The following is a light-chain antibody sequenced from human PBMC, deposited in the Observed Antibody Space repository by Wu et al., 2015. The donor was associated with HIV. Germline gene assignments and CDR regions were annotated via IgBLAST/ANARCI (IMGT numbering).Light chain of an antibody. J-gene: IGKJ1*01. CDR3: QKYNSAPWT. Sequence: DIQLTQSPSFLSASVGDRVTITCRASQGIAFYLAWYQQKPGKAPNLLIYGASALQSGVPSRFSGSGSGTEFTLTISSLQPEDLATYYCQKYNSAPWTFGQGTKVEIK. CDR2: GAS. CDR1: QGIAFY. V-gene: IGKV1-9*01.